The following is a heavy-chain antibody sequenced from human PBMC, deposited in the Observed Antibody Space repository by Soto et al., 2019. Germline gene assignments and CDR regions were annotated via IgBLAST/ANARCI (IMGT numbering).Heavy chain of an antibody. CDR2: IKTKTDGGTT. V-gene: IGHV3-15*01. CDR1: GFTFSNAW. J-gene: IGHJ4*02. CDR3: AGQYSSSSVEF. D-gene: IGHD6-6*01. Sequence: PGGSLRLSCAASGFTFSNAWMNWVRQAPGKGLEWVGRIKTKTDGGTTDYAAPVKGRFTISRDDSKNTLYLQMNSLKTEDTAVYYCAGQYSSSSVEFWGQGTLVTVSS.